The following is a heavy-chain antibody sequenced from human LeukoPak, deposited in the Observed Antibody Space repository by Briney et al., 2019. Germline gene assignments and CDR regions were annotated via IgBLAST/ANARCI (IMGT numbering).Heavy chain of an antibody. CDR2: IYYSGST. Sequence: SETLSLTCTVSGGSISSSSYYWGWIRQPPGEGLEWIGSIYYSGSTYYNPSLKSRVTISVDTSKNQFSLKLSSVTAADTAVYYCARLYGGNSLLYNWFDPWGQGTLVTVSS. CDR3: ARLYGGNSLLYNWFDP. J-gene: IGHJ5*02. V-gene: IGHV4-39*01. D-gene: IGHD4-23*01. CDR1: GGSISSSSYY.